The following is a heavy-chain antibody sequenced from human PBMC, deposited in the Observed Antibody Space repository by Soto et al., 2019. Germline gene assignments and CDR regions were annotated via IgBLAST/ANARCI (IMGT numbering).Heavy chain of an antibody. V-gene: IGHV4-39*01. CDR3: ARHATTVVTGYYYYMDV. Sequence: SETLSLTCTVSGGSISSSSYYWGWIRQPPGKGLEWIGRIYYSGSTYYNPSLKSRVTISVDTSKNQFSLKLSSVTAADTAVYYCARHATTVVTGYYYYMDVWGKGTTVTVSS. CDR2: IYYSGST. D-gene: IGHD4-17*01. CDR1: GGSISSSSYY. J-gene: IGHJ6*03.